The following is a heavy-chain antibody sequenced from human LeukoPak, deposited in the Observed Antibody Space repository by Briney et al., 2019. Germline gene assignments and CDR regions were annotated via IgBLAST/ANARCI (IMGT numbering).Heavy chain of an antibody. CDR3: ARIGPYSSSAFDI. D-gene: IGHD6-13*01. J-gene: IGHJ3*02. CDR1: GFTFSSYA. V-gene: IGHV3-30-3*01. CDR2: ISYDGSNK. Sequence: GRSLRLSCAASGFTFSSYAMHWVRQAPGKGLEWVAVISYDGSNKYYADSVKGRFTISRDNSKNTLYLQMNSLRAEDTAVYYCARIGPYSSSAFDIWGQGTMVTVSS.